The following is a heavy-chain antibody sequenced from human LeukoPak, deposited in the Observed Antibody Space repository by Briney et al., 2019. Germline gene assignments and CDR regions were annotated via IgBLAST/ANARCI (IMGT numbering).Heavy chain of an antibody. V-gene: IGHV3-74*01. J-gene: IGHJ6*02. CDR1: GSAFKRSW. D-gene: IGHD1-26*01. Sequence: PGGSLRLSCAASGSAFKRSWIHWVRPAPGKGLVWVSHINKDASRTTYADSVRGRFTISRDNAKNTVSLQMNSLRAEDTAVYYCASDGAYAMAVWGQGTTVTVSS. CDR2: INKDASRT. CDR3: ASDGAYAMAV.